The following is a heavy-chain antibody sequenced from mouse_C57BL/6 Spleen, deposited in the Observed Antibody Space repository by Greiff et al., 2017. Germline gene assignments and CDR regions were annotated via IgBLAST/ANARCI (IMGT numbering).Heavy chain of an antibody. CDR1: GYTFTSYG. D-gene: IGHD1-1*01. CDR3: ARRGYGSSGSYYFDY. J-gene: IGHJ2*01. Sequence: QVHVKQSGAELARPGASVKLSCKASGYTFTSYGISWVKQRTGQGLEWIGEIYPRSGNTYYNEKFKGKATLTADKSSSTAYMELRSLTSEDSAVYFCARRGYGSSGSYYFDYWGQGTTLTVSS. CDR2: IYPRSGNT. V-gene: IGHV1-81*01.